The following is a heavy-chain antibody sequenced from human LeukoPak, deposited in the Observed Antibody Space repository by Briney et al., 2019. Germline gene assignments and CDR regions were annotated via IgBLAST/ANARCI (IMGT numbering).Heavy chain of an antibody. D-gene: IGHD3-22*01. CDR2: IYYSGST. V-gene: IGHV4-31*03. CDR3: ATLDPYYYDSSGSAFDI. Sequence: SETLSLTCTVSGGSISSGGYYWSWIRQHPGKGLEWIGYIYYSGSTYYNPSLKSRVTISVDTSKNQFSLKLSSVTAADTAVYYCATLDPYYYDSSGSAFDIWGQGTMVTVSS. J-gene: IGHJ3*02. CDR1: GGSISSGGYY.